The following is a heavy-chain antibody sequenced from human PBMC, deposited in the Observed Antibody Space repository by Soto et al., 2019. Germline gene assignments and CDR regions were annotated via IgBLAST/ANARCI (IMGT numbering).Heavy chain of an antibody. CDR1: GGSISSYY. V-gene: IGHV4-59*08. CDR3: ARHGDRYCSGGSCYENPEYFQH. D-gene: IGHD2-15*01. Sequence: KASETLSLTCTVSGGSISSYYWSWIRQPPGKGLEWIGYIYYGGSTNYNPSLKSRVTISVDTSKNQFSLKLSSVTAADTAVYYCARHGDRYCSGGSCYENPEYFQHWGQGTLVTVSS. J-gene: IGHJ1*01. CDR2: IYYGGST.